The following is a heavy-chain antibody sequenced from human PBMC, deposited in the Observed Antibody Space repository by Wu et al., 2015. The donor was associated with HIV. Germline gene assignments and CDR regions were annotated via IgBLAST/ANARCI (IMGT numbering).Heavy chain of an antibody. V-gene: IGHV1-69*13. CDR1: GATFTSYA. D-gene: IGHD5-24*01. CDR2: LIPMYGTA. CDR3: ARGLEMATILDY. Sequence: QVQLLQSGAEVKNPGSSVRVSCKASGATFTSYALSWVRQAPGQGLEWMGRLIPMYGTANYAQKFQGRVTITADESTSTAYMDVSSLRSDDTAVYYCARGLEMATILDYWGQGTLVTVSS. J-gene: IGHJ4*02.